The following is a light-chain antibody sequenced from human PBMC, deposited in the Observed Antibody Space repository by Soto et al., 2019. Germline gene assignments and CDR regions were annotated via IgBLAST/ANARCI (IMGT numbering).Light chain of an antibody. J-gene: IGKJ4*01. CDR2: AAS. Sequence: DTQMTQSPSSLSASVGDTVTITCRASQGIRNYLAWYQQKPGKVPKLLIYAASTLQSGVPSRFSGSGSGTDFTLTISSLQPEDVATYYCQKYNTAPLTFGGGTKVEIK. CDR3: QKYNTAPLT. V-gene: IGKV1-27*01. CDR1: QGIRNY.